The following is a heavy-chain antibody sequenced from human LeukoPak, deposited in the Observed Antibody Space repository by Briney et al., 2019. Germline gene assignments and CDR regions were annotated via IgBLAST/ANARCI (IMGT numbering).Heavy chain of an antibody. CDR3: AKSGYPSGWYGNWFDP. CDR1: GFTFSSYG. D-gene: IGHD6-19*01. Sequence: GGSLRLSCAASGFTFSSYGMSWVRQAPGKGLEWVSAISGSGGSTYYADSVKGRFTTSRDNSKNTLYLQMNSLRAEDTAVYYCAKSGYPSGWYGNWFDPWGQGTLVTVSS. CDR2: ISGSGGST. J-gene: IGHJ5*02. V-gene: IGHV3-23*01.